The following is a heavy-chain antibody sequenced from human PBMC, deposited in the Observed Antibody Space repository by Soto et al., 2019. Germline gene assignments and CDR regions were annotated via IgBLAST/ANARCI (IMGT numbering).Heavy chain of an antibody. CDR2: IYYSAST. CDR1: GGSINSGGYY. CDR3: ARSQLRLIYFDY. D-gene: IGHD2-2*01. V-gene: IGHV4-31*03. Sequence: PSETLSLTCTVSGGSINSGGYYWNWIRQHPGKGLEWIGYIYYSASTYYNPSLKSRVTISVDTSKNQFSLKLSSVTAADTAVYHCARSQLRLIYFDYWGQGTLVTVSS. J-gene: IGHJ4*02.